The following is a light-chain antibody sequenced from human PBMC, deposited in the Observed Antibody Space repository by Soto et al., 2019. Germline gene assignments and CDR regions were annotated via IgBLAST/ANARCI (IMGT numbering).Light chain of an antibody. J-gene: IGKJ4*01. CDR1: QSINSW. CDR3: QQYHRSPVT. CDR2: KAS. V-gene: IGKV1-5*03. Sequence: DIQMTQSPSTLSAFVGDRVTITCRASQSINSWLAWYQPKPGKAPNLLIYKASKLESGAPSRFSGSGSGTEFTLTISSLQPDDFATYYCQQYHRSPVTFGGGTKVEIK.